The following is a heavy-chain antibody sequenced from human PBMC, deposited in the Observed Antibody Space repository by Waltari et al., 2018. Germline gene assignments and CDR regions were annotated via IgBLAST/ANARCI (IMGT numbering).Heavy chain of an antibody. CDR3: AKSNMVRGNTWDY. CDR2: IYGGGRK. D-gene: IGHD3-10*01. Sequence: EVQLVESGGGLIQPGGSLRLSCAASGFTVSSNYMSWVRQAPGKGLEWVAVIYGGGRKYYAESVKGRFTNSRDNSKNTLYLQMNSLRAEDTAVYYCAKSNMVRGNTWDYWGQGTLVTVSS. J-gene: IGHJ4*02. V-gene: IGHV3-53*01. CDR1: GFTVSSNY.